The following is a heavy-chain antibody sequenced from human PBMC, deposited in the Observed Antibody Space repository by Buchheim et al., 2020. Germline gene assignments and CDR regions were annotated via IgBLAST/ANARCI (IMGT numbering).Heavy chain of an antibody. J-gene: IGHJ4*02. CDR1: GGSISSGGYS. CDR2: IYYIGSH. V-gene: IGHV4-30-4*07. Sequence: QVQLQESGPGLVKPSQTLSLTCAVSGGSISSGGYSWGWVRQPPGKGLEWIGYIYYIGSHGHNPSFEGRVSMSFATSTNQLSLQLNSVTAADTAVYYCVRARSLYTSAFDSWGQGNL. CDR3: VRARSLYTSAFDS. D-gene: IGHD3-16*01.